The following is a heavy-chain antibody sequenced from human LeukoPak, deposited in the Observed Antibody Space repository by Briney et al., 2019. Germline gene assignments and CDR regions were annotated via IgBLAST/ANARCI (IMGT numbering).Heavy chain of an antibody. CDR3: ARDQPARYCSGGSCYVGDAFDI. V-gene: IGHV3-23*01. CDR1: GFTFTNYG. J-gene: IGHJ3*02. Sequence: GGSLRLSCAASGFTFTNYGMSWVRQAPGKGLEWVSGINNSGGSIYYADSVKGRFTISRDNSKNTLYLQMNSLRAEDTAVYYCARDQPARYCSGGSCYVGDAFDIWGQGTMVTVSS. CDR2: INNSGGSI. D-gene: IGHD2-15*01.